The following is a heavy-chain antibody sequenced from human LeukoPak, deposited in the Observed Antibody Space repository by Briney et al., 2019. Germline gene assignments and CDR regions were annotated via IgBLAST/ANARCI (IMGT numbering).Heavy chain of an antibody. CDR2: IIPIFGTA. J-gene: IGHJ3*02. V-gene: IGHV1-69*13. D-gene: IGHD2-2*01. Sequence: EASVKVSCKASGGTFSSYAISWVRQAPGQGLEWMGGIIPIFGTANYAQKFQGRVTITADESTSTAYMELSSLRSEDTAVYYCARGLGYCSSTSCYTGAFDIWGQGTMVTVSS. CDR1: GGTFSSYA. CDR3: ARGLGYCSSTSCYTGAFDI.